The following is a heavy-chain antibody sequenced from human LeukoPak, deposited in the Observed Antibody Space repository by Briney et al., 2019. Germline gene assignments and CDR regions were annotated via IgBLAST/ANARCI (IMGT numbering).Heavy chain of an antibody. Sequence: GGSLRLSCAASGFTFSSYSMNWVRQAPGKGLEWVSYISSSSTIYYADSVKGRFTISRDNAKNSLYLQMNSLRAEDTAVYYCARNSDSSGDLDYWGQGTLVTVSS. V-gene: IGHV3-48*01. CDR3: ARNSDSSGDLDY. D-gene: IGHD3-22*01. J-gene: IGHJ4*02. CDR2: ISSSSTI. CDR1: GFTFSSYS.